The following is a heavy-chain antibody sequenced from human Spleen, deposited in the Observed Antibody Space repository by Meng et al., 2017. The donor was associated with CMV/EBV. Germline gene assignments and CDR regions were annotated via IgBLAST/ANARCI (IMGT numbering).Heavy chain of an antibody. CDR2: ITSSSTYI. D-gene: IGHD3-22*01. CDR1: GFTFSSYS. J-gene: IGHJ5*02. Sequence: GESLKISCAASGFTFSSYSMNWVRQAPGKGLEWVSSITSSSTYIFYADSVKGRFTISRDNAKNSLYLQMNSLRAEDTAVYYCARGSHTSGYSAWGQGTLVTVSS. CDR3: ARGSHTSGYSA. V-gene: IGHV3-21*01.